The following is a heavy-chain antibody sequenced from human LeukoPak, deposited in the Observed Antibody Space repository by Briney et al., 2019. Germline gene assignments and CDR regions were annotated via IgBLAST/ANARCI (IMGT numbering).Heavy chain of an antibody. CDR2: ISSSSSYI. V-gene: IGHV3-21*01. Sequence: GGSLRLSCAASGFTFSSYSMNWVRQAPGKGREWVSSISSSSSYIYYADSVKGRFTISRDNAKNSLYLQMNSMRAEDTAVYYCARDYKVFYRWGSYYYWFDPWGQGTLVTVSS. D-gene: IGHD3-10*01. J-gene: IGHJ5*02. CDR3: ARDYKVFYRWGSYYYWFDP. CDR1: GFTFSSYS.